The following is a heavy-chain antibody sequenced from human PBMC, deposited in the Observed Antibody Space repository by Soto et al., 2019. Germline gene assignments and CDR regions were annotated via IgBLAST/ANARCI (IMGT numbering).Heavy chain of an antibody. CDR3: ARMIAVAGTTYFDYLYRGTNYFDY. Sequence: ETLSLTCTVSGGSISSYYWSWIRQPPGKGLEWVGYIYYSGSTNYNPSLKSRVTISVDTSKNQFSLKLSSVTAADTAVYYCARMIAVAGTTYFDYLYRGTNYFDYWGQGTQVTVSS. J-gene: IGHJ4*02. V-gene: IGHV4-59*01. D-gene: IGHD6-19*01. CDR2: IYYSGST. CDR1: GGSISSYY.